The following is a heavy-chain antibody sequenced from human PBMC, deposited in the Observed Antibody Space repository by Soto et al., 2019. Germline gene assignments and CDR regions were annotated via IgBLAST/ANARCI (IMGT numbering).Heavy chain of an antibody. V-gene: IGHV3-11*06. CDR2: ISSSSSYT. Sequence: QVQLVESGGGLVKPGGSLRLSCAASGFTFSDYYMSWIRQAPGKGLEWVSYISSSSSYTNYADSVKGRFTISRDNAKNSLYLQMNSLRAEDTAVYYCARAGTAMVTFWFDPWGQGTLVTVSS. CDR3: ARAGTAMVTFWFDP. D-gene: IGHD5-18*01. J-gene: IGHJ5*02. CDR1: GFTFSDYY.